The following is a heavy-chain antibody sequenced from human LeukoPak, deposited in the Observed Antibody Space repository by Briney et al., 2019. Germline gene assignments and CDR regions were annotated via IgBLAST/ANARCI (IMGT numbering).Heavy chain of an antibody. CDR1: GFTFSSYS. J-gene: IGHJ4*02. CDR3: ARVPSSWYGLDY. V-gene: IGHV3-48*02. Sequence: PGGSLRLSCAASGFTFSSYSMNWVRQAPGKGLEWVSYISSSSTIYYADSVKGRFTISRDNAKNSLYLQMNSLRDEDTAVYYCARVPSSWYGLDYWGQGTLVTVSP. CDR2: ISSSSTI. D-gene: IGHD6-13*01.